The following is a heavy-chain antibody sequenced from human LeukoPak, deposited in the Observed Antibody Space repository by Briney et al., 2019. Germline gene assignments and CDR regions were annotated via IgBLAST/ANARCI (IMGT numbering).Heavy chain of an antibody. CDR2: INHSGST. V-gene: IGHV4-34*01. D-gene: IGHD3-22*01. Sequence: SETLSLTCAVYGGSFSGYYWSWIRQPPGKGLEWIGEINHSGSTNYNPSLKSRVTISVDTSKNQFSLKLGSVTAADTAVYYCARGGVRYYDSKDLLDYWGQGTLVTVSS. J-gene: IGHJ4*02. CDR3: ARGGVRYYDSKDLLDY. CDR1: GGSFSGYY.